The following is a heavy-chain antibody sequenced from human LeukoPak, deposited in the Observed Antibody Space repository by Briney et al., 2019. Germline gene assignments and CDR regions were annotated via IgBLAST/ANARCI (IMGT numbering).Heavy chain of an antibody. CDR3: AREDRGYSYGSFDY. CDR1: GGSISSSSYY. CDR2: IYYSGST. V-gene: IGHV4-39*07. Sequence: SETLSLTCTVSGGSISSSSYYWGWIRQPPGKGLEWIGSIYYSGSTYYNPSLKSRVTISVDTSKNQFSLKLSSVTAADTAVYYCAREDRGYSYGSFDYWGQGTLVTVSS. D-gene: IGHD5-18*01. J-gene: IGHJ4*02.